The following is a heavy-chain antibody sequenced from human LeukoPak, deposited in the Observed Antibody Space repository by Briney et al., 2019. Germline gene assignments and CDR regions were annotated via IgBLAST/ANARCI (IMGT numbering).Heavy chain of an antibody. CDR2: IYYSGST. Sequence: SETLSLACSVSGGSINSYHWSWIRQPPGKGLEWIGYIYYSGSTNYNPSLKSRVTISVDTSKNQFSLKLTSVTAADTAAYYCARDPSSGEDLWGRGTLVTVSS. D-gene: IGHD3-10*01. V-gene: IGHV4-59*01. CDR3: ARDPSSGEDL. J-gene: IGHJ2*01. CDR1: GGSINSYH.